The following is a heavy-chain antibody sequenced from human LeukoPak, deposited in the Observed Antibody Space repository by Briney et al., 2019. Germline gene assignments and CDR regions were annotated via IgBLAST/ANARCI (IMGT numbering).Heavy chain of an antibody. CDR2: ISGSGGST. CDR3: ARGRPQPYMVRGPHYGMDV. J-gene: IGHJ6*02. D-gene: IGHD3-10*01. V-gene: IGHV3-23*01. CDR1: GFTFSSYA. Sequence: TGGSLRLSCAASGFTFSSYAMSWVRQAPGKGLEWVSAISGSGGSTYYADSVKGRFTISRDNSKNMLYLQMNSLRAEDTAVYYCARGRPQPYMVRGPHYGMDVWGQGTTATVSS.